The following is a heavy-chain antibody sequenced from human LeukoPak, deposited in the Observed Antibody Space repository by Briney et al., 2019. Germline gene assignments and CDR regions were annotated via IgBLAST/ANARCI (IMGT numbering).Heavy chain of an antibody. D-gene: IGHD3-3*02. Sequence: GGSLRLSCAASGFTFSTYSMNWVRQAPGKGLEWVANIKEDGNKQYYVDSVKGRFTISRDNAENSLYLEMNSLRPEDTAVYFCARGEAFCDYWGQGARVTVSS. CDR1: GFTFSTYS. CDR2: IKEDGNKQ. J-gene: IGHJ4*02. CDR3: ARGEAFCDY. V-gene: IGHV3-7*05.